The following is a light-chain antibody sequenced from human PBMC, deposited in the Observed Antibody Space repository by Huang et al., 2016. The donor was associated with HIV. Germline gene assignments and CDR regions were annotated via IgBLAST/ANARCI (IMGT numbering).Light chain of an antibody. Sequence: EVVMTQSPVTLSVSPGERATLSCRASQSVNNKLAWFQQKPGQAPRLLIHEASSRATGIPDRFSGSGSGTEFTLTISSLQSEDFAVYYCQQYNNWPPWTFGQGTEVEIK. V-gene: IGKV3-15*01. CDR3: QQYNNWPPWT. J-gene: IGKJ1*01. CDR1: QSVNNK. CDR2: EAS.